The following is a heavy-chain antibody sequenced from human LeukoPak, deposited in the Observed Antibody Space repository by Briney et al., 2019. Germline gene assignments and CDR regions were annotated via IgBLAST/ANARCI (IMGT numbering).Heavy chain of an antibody. V-gene: IGHV1-69*02. CDR2: IIPILGIA. D-gene: IGHD5-18*01. CDR1: GHTLTELS. CDR3: ARFRHSYGYKDYYYGMDV. J-gene: IGHJ6*02. Sequence: SVKVSCTVSGHTLTELSMHWVRQAPGKGLEWMGRIIPILGIANYAQKFQGRVTITADKSTSTAYMELSSLRSEDTAVYYCARFRHSYGYKDYYYGMDVWGQGTTVTVSS.